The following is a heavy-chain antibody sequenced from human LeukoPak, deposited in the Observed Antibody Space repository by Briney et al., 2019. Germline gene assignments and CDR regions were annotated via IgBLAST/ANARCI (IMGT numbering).Heavy chain of an antibody. CDR2: VYYSGST. J-gene: IGHJ6*02. D-gene: IGHD3-16*01. Sequence: SQTLSLTCIVSGGSISSHYWSWIRQPPGKGLEWIGYVYYSGSTNYNPSLKSRVTISVDTSKDQFSLKLSSVTAADTAMYYCARRGLFDYGMDVWGQGTTVTVSS. CDR1: GGSISSHY. CDR3: ARRGLFDYGMDV. V-gene: IGHV4-59*08.